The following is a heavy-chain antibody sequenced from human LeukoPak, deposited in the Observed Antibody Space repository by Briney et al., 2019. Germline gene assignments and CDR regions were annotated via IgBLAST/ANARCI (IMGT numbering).Heavy chain of an antibody. CDR1: GFTVSSNY. Sequence: GGSLRLSCAASGFTVSSNYMSWVRQAPGKGLEWVSVIYSGGSTYYADSVKGRFTISRDNSKNTLYLQMNSLRAEDTAVYYCASSLDILTGYPLGYWGQGTLVTVSS. CDR2: IYSGGST. CDR3: ASSLDILTGYPLGY. V-gene: IGHV3-53*01. D-gene: IGHD3-9*01. J-gene: IGHJ4*02.